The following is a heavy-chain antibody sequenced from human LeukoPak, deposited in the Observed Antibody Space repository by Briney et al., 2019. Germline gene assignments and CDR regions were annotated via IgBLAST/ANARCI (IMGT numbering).Heavy chain of an antibody. D-gene: IGHD3/OR15-3a*01. CDR3: TRARRFLDWTYFDY. V-gene: IGHV3-49*03. Sequence: GGSVRLSCTASGFTFGDYAMSWFRQAPGKGLEWVGFIRSKAYGGTTEYAASVKGRFTISRDDSKSIAYLQMNSLKTEDTAVYYCTRARRFLDWTYFDYWGQGTLVTVSS. J-gene: IGHJ4*02. CDR1: GFTFGDYA. CDR2: IRSKAYGGTT.